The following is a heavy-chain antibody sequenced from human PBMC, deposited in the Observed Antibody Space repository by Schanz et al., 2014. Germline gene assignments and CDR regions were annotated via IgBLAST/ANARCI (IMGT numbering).Heavy chain of an antibody. J-gene: IGHJ4*02. CDR2: ISDSGDST. CDR1: GFTFSDYY. V-gene: IGHV3-11*05. Sequence: QVQLVDSGGGLVKPGGSLRLSCAASGFTFSDYYMTWIRQAPGKGLEWVSDISDSGDSTHYADSVKGRFTISRDNSKNTLYLQMNSLRVEDTGMYYCARGDPVAGLDYWGRGTLVTVSS. CDR3: ARGDPVAGLDY.